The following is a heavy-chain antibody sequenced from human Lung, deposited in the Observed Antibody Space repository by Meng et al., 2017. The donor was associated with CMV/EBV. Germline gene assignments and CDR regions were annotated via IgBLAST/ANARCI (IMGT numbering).Heavy chain of an antibody. Sequence: CKGSGYRFASDWIGWVRQMPGKGLEWMGIIYPGDSDPRYSPSFQGQVTMSADKSISTVYLQWSSLKASDTAMYYCARRSISSYSLDFWGQGTLVTVSS. V-gene: IGHV5-51*01. CDR2: IYPGDSDP. CDR3: ARRSISSYSLDF. D-gene: IGHD6-6*01. J-gene: IGHJ4*02. CDR1: GYRFASDW.